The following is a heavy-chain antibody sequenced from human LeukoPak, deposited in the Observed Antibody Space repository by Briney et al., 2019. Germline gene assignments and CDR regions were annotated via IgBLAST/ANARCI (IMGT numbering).Heavy chain of an antibody. Sequence: GESLKISCKGSGYSFTSYWIGWVRQMPGKGLEWMGNISPGDSDTRYSPSFQGQVTISADKSISTAYLQWSSLKASDTAMYYCAIRLGYCSGGSCYDPDAFDIWGQGTMVTVSS. CDR2: ISPGDSDT. CDR3: AIRLGYCSGGSCYDPDAFDI. CDR1: GYSFTSYW. V-gene: IGHV5-51*01. J-gene: IGHJ3*02. D-gene: IGHD2-15*01.